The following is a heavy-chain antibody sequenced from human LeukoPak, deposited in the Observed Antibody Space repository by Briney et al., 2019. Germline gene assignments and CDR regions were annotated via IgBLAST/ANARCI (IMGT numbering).Heavy chain of an antibody. Sequence: SETLSLSCAVYGGSFNAYYWSWIRQPPGQGLEWIGEINYSENTNYNPSLKSRVTISLDTSKNQFYLKLSSVTAADTAIYYCARSYRRDAFDIWGQGTMVTVSS. CDR2: INYSENT. CDR3: ARSYRRDAFDI. V-gene: IGHV4-34*01. J-gene: IGHJ3*02. D-gene: IGHD5-12*01. CDR1: GGSFNAYY.